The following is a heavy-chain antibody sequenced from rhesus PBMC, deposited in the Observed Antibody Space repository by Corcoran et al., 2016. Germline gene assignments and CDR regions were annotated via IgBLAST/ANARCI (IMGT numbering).Heavy chain of an antibody. CDR2: ISCGDSL. D-gene: IGHD2-33*01. V-gene: IGHV3S43*01. CDR1: GFTSGNSY. Sequence: EVQLVESGGGLVQPGGSLRLSCAAPGFTSGNSYLILILQAPVKGLVCVSYISCGDSLYYSDSVNGRITYARDNAKNTLYLQMSSLRVEDTAVYYCAKSDSGDYWGQGVLVTVSS. J-gene: IGHJ4*01. CDR3: AKSDSGDY.